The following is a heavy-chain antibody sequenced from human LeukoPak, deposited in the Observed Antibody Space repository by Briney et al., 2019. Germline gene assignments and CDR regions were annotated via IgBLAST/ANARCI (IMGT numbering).Heavy chain of an antibody. CDR3: AHADYGDYPNWFDP. V-gene: IGHV2-5*02. CDR1: GFSLSTSGVG. D-gene: IGHD4-17*01. CDR2: IYWDDDK. Sequence: SGPTLVKPTQTLTLTCTFSGFSLSTSGVGVGWIRQPPGKALEWLALIYWDDDKRYSPSLKSRLTITKDTSKNRVVLTMTNMDPVDTATYYCAHADYGDYPNWFDPWGQGTLVTVSS. J-gene: IGHJ5*02.